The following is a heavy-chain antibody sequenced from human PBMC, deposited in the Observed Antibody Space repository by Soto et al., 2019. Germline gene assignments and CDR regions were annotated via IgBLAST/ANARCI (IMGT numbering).Heavy chain of an antibody. J-gene: IGHJ6*02. CDR3: ARGKGMEENYFYYGLDI. Sequence: ASVKVSCKASGYTFSTYGMHWVRQAPGQSLEWMGWLNGGTGQTRYSQRFQDRVIITRDTSASTGYMELSSLRSEDTAVYYCARGKGMEENYFYYGLDIWGQGTTVT. V-gene: IGHV1-3*01. CDR2: LNGGTGQT. D-gene: IGHD1-1*01. CDR1: GYTFSTYG.